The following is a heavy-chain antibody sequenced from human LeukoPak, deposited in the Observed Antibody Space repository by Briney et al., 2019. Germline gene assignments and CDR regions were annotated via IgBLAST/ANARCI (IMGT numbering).Heavy chain of an antibody. CDR1: GGSVSSGDYY. CDR2: IYYSGST. J-gene: IGHJ5*02. CDR3: AEVLYSYDSSGLGWFDP. Sequence: SQTLSLTCTVSGGSVSSGDYYWRWIRQPPGTGLEWIGYIYYSGSTYYNPSLKNRVTISVDTSKNQFSLKLSSVTAADTAVYYCAEVLYSYDSSGLGWFDPWGQGTLVTVSS. V-gene: IGHV4-30-4*08. D-gene: IGHD3-22*01.